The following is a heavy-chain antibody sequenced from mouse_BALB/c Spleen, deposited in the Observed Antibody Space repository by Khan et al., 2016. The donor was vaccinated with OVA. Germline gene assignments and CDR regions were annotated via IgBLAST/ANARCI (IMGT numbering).Heavy chain of an antibody. CDR1: GYTFSSYW. Sequence: QVQLKQSGADLMKPGASVKISCKVAGYTFSSYWIEWIKQRPGHGLEWIGEILPGSGSTNCNEKFKGKATFTADTSSNTVYMQLSSLTSEDSAVYYCARVNCGNRNYFDYWGQGTTLTVSS. D-gene: IGHD1-1*01. V-gene: IGHV1-9*01. CDR2: ILPGSGST. J-gene: IGHJ2*01. CDR3: ARVNCGNRNYFDY.